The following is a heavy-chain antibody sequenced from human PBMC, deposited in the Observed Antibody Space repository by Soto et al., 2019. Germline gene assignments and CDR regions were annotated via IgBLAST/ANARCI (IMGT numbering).Heavy chain of an antibody. D-gene: IGHD1-26*01. J-gene: IGHJ6*02. CDR3: AARRSGLYAMDV. V-gene: IGHV1-58*01. CDR1: GFTFSTSA. Sequence: ASVKVSCKASGFTFSTSAVQWVRQARGQRPEWMGWIVGGSGNTNYAQNSQERVIITRDMSTSTVYTELCSLRSDDTAVYFCAARRSGLYAMDVWGQGTTVTVSS. CDR2: IVGGSGNT.